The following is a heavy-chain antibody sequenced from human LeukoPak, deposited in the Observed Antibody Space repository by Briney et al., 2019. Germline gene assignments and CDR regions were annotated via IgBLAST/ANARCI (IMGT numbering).Heavy chain of an antibody. CDR2: IYYSGSA. Sequence: PSETLSLTCTVSGGSISSYYWSWIRQPPGKGLEWIGYIYYSGSAYYNPSLKSRLTISADTSKNQFSLKLSSVTAADTAVYYCARAGPAYYGDYFDYWGQGTLVTVSS. V-gene: IGHV4-30-4*08. CDR1: GGSISSYY. D-gene: IGHD4-17*01. J-gene: IGHJ4*02. CDR3: ARAGPAYYGDYFDY.